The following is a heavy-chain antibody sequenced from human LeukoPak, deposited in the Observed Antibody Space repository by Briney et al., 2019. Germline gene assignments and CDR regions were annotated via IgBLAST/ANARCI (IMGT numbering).Heavy chain of an antibody. CDR1: GFTFSSYG. D-gene: IGHD6-19*01. J-gene: IGHJ4*02. CDR3: AKDGAQQWLVPHHFDY. CDR2: ISYDGSNK. Sequence: PGRSLRLSCAASGFTFSSYGMHWVRQAPGKGLEWVAVISYDGSNKYYADSVKGRFTISRDNSKNTLYLQMNSLRAEDTAVYYCAKDGAQQWLVPHHFDYWGQGTLVTVSS. V-gene: IGHV3-30*18.